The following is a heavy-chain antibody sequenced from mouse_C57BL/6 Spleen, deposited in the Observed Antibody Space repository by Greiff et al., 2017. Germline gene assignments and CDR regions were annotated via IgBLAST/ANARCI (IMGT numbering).Heavy chain of an antibody. V-gene: IGHV1-80*01. CDR1: GYAFSSYW. D-gene: IGHD3-2*02. Sequence: QVQLKQSGAELVKPGASVKISCKASGYAFSSYWMNWVKQRPGKGLEWIGQIYPGDGDTNYNGKFKGKATLTADKSSSTAYMQLSSLTSEDSAVYFCARGKTAQATFLYYAMDYWGQGTSVTVSS. J-gene: IGHJ4*01. CDR3: ARGKTAQATFLYYAMDY. CDR2: IYPGDGDT.